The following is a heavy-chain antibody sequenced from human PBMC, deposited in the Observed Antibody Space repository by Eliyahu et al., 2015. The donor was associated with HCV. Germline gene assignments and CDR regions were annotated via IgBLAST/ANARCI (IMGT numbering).Heavy chain of an antibody. D-gene: IGHD2-8*01. V-gene: IGHV1-3*04. CDR3: ARDGARHCANGVCDTFDY. CDR1: GXTFTTYA. Sequence: QVQLVQSGAEVQRPGASVXVSCKASGXTFTTYAIHWVRQAPGQRPEWXGWINTGNGNSKYSQTFQGRVTITRDTSASTAYMELSSLRSEDTAVYYCARDGARHCANGVCDTFDYWGQGTLVSVSS. J-gene: IGHJ4*02. CDR2: INTGNGNS.